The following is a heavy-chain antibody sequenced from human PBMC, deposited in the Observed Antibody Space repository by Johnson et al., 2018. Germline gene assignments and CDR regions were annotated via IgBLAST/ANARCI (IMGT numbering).Heavy chain of an antibody. CDR2: ISSSSSYI. CDR3: ARDRGIVVVPDAFAI. CDR1: GFTFSSYA. J-gene: IGHJ3*02. Sequence: VQLVESGGGLVKPGGSLRLSCAASGFTFSSYAMSWVRQAPGKGLEWVSSISSSSSYIYYEDSLKGRFTISRDNAKNSLYLQMYSLGAEDTAGYYCARDRGIVVVPDAFAIWGQGTMVTVSS. V-gene: IGHV3-21*01. D-gene: IGHD2-2*01.